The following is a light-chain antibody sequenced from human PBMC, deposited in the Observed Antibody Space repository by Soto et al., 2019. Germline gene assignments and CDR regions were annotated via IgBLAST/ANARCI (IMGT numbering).Light chain of an antibody. CDR2: GAS. CDR1: QSVSSSY. Sequence: EIVLTQSPGTLSLSPGERATLSCRASQSVSSSYLTWYQQKPGQAPRLLIYGASSRATGIPDRFSGSGSGTDFTLTISRLEPEDFAVYYCQQYGSSRVTFGQGTQVE. J-gene: IGKJ1*01. V-gene: IGKV3-20*01. CDR3: QQYGSSRVT.